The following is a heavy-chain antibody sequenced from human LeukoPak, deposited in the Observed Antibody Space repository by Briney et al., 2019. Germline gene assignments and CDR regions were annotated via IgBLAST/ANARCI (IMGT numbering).Heavy chain of an antibody. CDR2: ISGSGGST. V-gene: IGHV3-23*01. J-gene: IGHJ4*02. D-gene: IGHD6-19*01. CDR1: GFTFSSYA. Sequence: GGSLRLXCAASGFTFSSYAMSWVRQAPGKGLEWVSAISGSGGSTYYADSVKGRFTISRDNSKNTLYLQMNSLRAEDTAVYYCAKGEDGIAVAGPDYWGQGTLVTVSS. CDR3: AKGEDGIAVAGPDY.